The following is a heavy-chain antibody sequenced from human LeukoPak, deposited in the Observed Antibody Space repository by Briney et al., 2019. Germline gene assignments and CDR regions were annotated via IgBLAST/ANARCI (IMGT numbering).Heavy chain of an antibody. CDR1: GFTLSSYW. J-gene: IGHJ4*02. CDR3: ARPAEYCSSTSCYSGDFDY. Sequence: GGSLRLSCAASGFTLSSYWMHWVRQAPGKGLVWVSRINSDGSSTSYADSVKGRFTISRDNAKSTLYLQMNSLRAEDTAVYYCARPAEYCSSTSCYSGDFDYWGQGTLVTVS. CDR2: INSDGSST. D-gene: IGHD2-2*01. V-gene: IGHV3-74*01.